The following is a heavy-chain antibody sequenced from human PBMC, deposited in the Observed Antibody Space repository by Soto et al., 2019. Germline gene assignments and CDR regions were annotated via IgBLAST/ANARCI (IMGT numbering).Heavy chain of an antibody. CDR1: GYTFTRYT. Sequence: QVQLVQSGAEVKKPGASVKISCKASGYTFTRYTMNWVRQAPGQRLEWMGWINPDNGNTKSSQNFQDRVIITRDTTASTAYIDLSSLRSEDTAVYYCARGIATGQLDPWGQGTRVTVSS. J-gene: IGHJ5*02. D-gene: IGHD2-15*01. CDR3: ARGIATGQLDP. CDR2: INPDNGNT. V-gene: IGHV1-3*01.